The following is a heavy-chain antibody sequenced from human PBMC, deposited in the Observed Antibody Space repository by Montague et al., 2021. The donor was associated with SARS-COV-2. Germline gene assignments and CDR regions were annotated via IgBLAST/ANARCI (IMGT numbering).Heavy chain of an antibody. J-gene: IGHJ3*02. Sequence: SETLSLTCTVSGGSIRTGSYYWGWIRQPPGKGLDWIGSIYNSGSTYYNTSLKSRVTISVDTSTNQFSLKLSSVTAADTAVYYCAMRGGALDAFDIWGQGTMVIVSS. CDR1: GGSIRTGSYY. CDR2: IYNSGST. D-gene: IGHD4-17*01. CDR3: AMRGGALDAFDI. V-gene: IGHV4-39*01.